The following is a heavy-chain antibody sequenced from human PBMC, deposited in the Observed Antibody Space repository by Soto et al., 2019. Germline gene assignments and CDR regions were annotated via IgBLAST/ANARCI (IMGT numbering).Heavy chain of an antibody. J-gene: IGHJ6*02. V-gene: IGHV5-51*01. D-gene: IGHD6-19*01. CDR1: GYSFTSYW. Sequence: GESLKISCKGSGYSFTSYWIGWVRQMPGKGLEWMGIIYPGDSDTRYSPSFQGQVTISADKSISTAYLQWSSLKASDTAMYYRARQSSSGWWPPIGYYYYAMDVWGQGTTVTSP. CDR2: IYPGDSDT. CDR3: ARQSSSGWWPPIGYYYYAMDV.